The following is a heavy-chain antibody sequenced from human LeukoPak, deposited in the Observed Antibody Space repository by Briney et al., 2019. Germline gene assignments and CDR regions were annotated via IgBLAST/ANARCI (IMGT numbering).Heavy chain of an antibody. Sequence: GGSLRLSCAASGFTVSNDYMSWVRQAPGKGLEWVSSITSSSSYIYYADSVKGRFTISRDNAKNSLYLQMNSLRAEDTAVHYCARDPADGDYWGQGTLVTVSS. V-gene: IGHV3-21*01. CDR1: GFTVSNDY. J-gene: IGHJ4*02. CDR3: ARDPADGDY. D-gene: IGHD6-13*01. CDR2: ITSSSSYI.